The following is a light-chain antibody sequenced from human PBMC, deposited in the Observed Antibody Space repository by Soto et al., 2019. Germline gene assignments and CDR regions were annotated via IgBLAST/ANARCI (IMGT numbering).Light chain of an antibody. CDR3: QQYENLHN. Sequence: ENQMTQSPSCLSASLGYRLTITCQASQNINSYLNWYQQKPERAPKLLIYDASNLEAGVPSRFRGSGSGTDLTFTISRLQPEDIATSYCQQYENLHNFGQGTRLEIK. CDR2: DAS. CDR1: QNINSY. V-gene: IGKV1-33*01. J-gene: IGKJ5*01.